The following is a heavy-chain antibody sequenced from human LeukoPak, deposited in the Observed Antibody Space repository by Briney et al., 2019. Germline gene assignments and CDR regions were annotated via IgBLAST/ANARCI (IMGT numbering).Heavy chain of an antibody. CDR2: MNPNSGNT. Sequence: GASVKVSCKSSGYTFTSYDINWVRQAPGQGLEWMGWMNPNSGNTGYAQKFQGRVTMTRNTSISTAYMELSSLRSEDTAVYYCARVICSSTSCYGNFWDYWGQGTLVTVSS. J-gene: IGHJ4*02. V-gene: IGHV1-8*01. D-gene: IGHD2-2*01. CDR3: ARVICSSTSCYGNFWDY. CDR1: GYTFTSYD.